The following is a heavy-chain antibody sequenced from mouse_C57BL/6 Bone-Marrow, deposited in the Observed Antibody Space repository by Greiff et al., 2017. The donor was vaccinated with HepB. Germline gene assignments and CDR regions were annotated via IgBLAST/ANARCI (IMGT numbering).Heavy chain of an antibody. V-gene: IGHV1-18*01. CDR3: SSAHYYGSSSCCAY. J-gene: IGHJ3*01. CDR2: INPNNGGT. Sequence: VQLQQSGPELVKPGASVKIPCKASGYTFTDYNMDWVKQRHGTSLEWIGDINPNNGGTIYNQKFKGKATLTVDKSSSTAYMELRVLTSEDTAFDYCSSAHYYGSSSCCAYWGQGTLVTVSA. CDR1: GYTFTDYN. D-gene: IGHD1-1*01.